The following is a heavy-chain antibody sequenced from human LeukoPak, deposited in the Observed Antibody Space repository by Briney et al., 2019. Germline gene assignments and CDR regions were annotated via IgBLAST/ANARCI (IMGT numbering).Heavy chain of an antibody. CDR1: GYSFVLYG. V-gene: IGHV1-18*01. Sequence: ASVKVSCKASGYSFVLYGISWMRQAPGQGPEWMGWISTYNGNTKYAQKFQGRVTMTTDTSTTTAYLELRSLRSDDTAVYYCAREGTYYYGSGSYTTWGQGTLVTVSS. CDR3: AREGTYYYGSGSYTT. D-gene: IGHD3-10*01. J-gene: IGHJ5*02. CDR2: ISTYNGNT.